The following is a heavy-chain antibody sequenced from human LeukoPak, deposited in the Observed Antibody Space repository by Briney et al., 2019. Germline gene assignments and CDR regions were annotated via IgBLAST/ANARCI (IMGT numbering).Heavy chain of an antibody. D-gene: IGHD3-10*01. CDR2: IYYSGST. Sequence: PSETLSLTSTVSGGSISSYYWSWIRQPPGKGLEWIGYIYYSGSTNYNPSLKSRVTISVDTSKNQFSLKLSSVTAADAAVYYCASGFGDFENPHPHFDYWGQGTLVTVSS. V-gene: IGHV4-59*01. J-gene: IGHJ4*02. CDR3: ASGFGDFENPHPHFDY. CDR1: GGSISSYY.